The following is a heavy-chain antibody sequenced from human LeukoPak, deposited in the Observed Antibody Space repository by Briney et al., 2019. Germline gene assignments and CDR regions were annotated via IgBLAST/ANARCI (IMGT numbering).Heavy chain of an antibody. Sequence: PGRSLRLSWAASGFTFSTYAMHWVRQAAGKGLDWVAVISYDERNTYYADSVKGRFTISRDNSKNTLYLQMNSLRPEDTAVYYCARGEVIRGVIITLGAFDIWGQGTMVTVSS. CDR2: ISYDERNT. CDR3: ARGEVIRGVIITLGAFDI. D-gene: IGHD3-10*01. V-gene: IGHV3-30*01. J-gene: IGHJ3*02. CDR1: GFTFSTYA.